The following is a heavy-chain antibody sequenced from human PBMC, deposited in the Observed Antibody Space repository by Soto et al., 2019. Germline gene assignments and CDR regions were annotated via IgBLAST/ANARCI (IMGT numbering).Heavy chain of an antibody. V-gene: IGHV4-30-2*01. CDR1: GGSISSGGYS. CDR2: IYHSGST. CDR3: ARVEAVTTQHAKAGWLHP. D-gene: IGHD4-17*01. J-gene: IGHJ5*02. Sequence: SETLSLTCAVSGGSISSGGYSWSWIRQPPGKGLEWIGYIYHSGSTYYNPSLKSRVTISVDRSKNQFSLKLSSVTAADTAVYYCARVEAVTTQHAKAGWLHPWGQGTLVTVYS.